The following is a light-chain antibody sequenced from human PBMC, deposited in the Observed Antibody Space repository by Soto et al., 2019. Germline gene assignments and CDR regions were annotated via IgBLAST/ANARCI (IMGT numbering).Light chain of an antibody. CDR2: RND. CDR3: AAWDHSLTGRWV. J-gene: IGLJ3*02. CDR1: SSNIGSNF. Sequence: QSVLTQPPSASGTPGQRVTISCSGGSSNIGSNFVYWYQQLPGMAPKLLIYRNDERPSGVPDRFSSSKSGTSSSLAITGLRSEDEGDYYCAAWDHSLTGRWVFGGGTQLTVL. V-gene: IGLV1-47*01.